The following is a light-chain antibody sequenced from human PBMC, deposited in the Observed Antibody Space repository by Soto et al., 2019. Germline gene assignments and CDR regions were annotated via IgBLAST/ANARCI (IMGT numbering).Light chain of an antibody. CDR1: QSVSNSY. J-gene: IGKJ2*01. CDR2: GAS. CDR3: QQYGSSPYT. V-gene: IGKV3-20*01. Sequence: EIVLTQSPGTLSLSPGERATLSCRASQSVSNSYLAWYQQKPGQAPRLLIFGASNRATGIPDRFSGSGSGADFTLTISRLEPEDFEVYYCQQYGSSPYTFGQGTKVDIK.